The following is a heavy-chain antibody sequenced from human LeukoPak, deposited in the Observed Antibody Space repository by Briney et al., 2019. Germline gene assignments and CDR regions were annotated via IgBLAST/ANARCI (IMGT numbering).Heavy chain of an antibody. CDR1: GYTFTSYG. CDR3: ARPLYSGSYYYFDY. D-gene: IGHD1-26*01. J-gene: IGHJ4*02. V-gene: IGHV1-18*01. CDR2: ISAYNGNT. Sequence: ASVKVSCKASGYTFTSYGISWVRQAPGQGLEWIGWISAYNGNTNYAQKLQGRVTMTTDTSTSTAYMELRSLRSDDTAVYYCARPLYSGSYYYFDYWGQGTLVTVSS.